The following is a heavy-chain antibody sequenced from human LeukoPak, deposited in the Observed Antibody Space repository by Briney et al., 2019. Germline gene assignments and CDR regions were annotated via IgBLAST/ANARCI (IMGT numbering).Heavy chain of an antibody. CDR3: ARVMYGSGWIFDY. CDR2: INAYNGNT. Sequence: GASVKVSCKASGYTFTRYPMHWVRQAPGQRLEWMGWINAYNGNTKYSQKFQGRVAITRDTSASTAYMELSSLRSEDTAVYYCARVMYGSGWIFDYWGHGTPVTVSS. V-gene: IGHV1-3*01. J-gene: IGHJ4*01. D-gene: IGHD6-19*01. CDR1: GYTFTRYP.